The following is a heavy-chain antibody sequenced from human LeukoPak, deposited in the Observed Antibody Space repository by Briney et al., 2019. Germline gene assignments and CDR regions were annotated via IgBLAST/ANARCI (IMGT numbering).Heavy chain of an antibody. CDR1: GFTFSSYW. Sequence: PGGSLRLSCAASGFTFSSYWMSWVRQAPGKGLEWVANIKQDGSEKYYVDSVKGRFTISRDNAKNSLYLQMNSLRAEDTAVYYCARGGVYSYDAFDIWGQGTVVTVSS. CDR2: IKQDGSEK. J-gene: IGHJ3*02. V-gene: IGHV3-7*01. CDR3: ARGGVYSYDAFDI. D-gene: IGHD2-8*02.